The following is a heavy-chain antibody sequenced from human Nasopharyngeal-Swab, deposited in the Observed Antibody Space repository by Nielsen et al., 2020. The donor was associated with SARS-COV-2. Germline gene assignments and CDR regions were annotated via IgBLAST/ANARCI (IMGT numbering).Heavy chain of an antibody. CDR2: ISYDARDK. CDR3: ARGSDTALYYFDS. Sequence: GGSLRLSCAASGFTFSSYAMHWVRQAPAKGLEWVTVISYDARDKYYADSVKGRFTISRDNSKNTLYLQMNSLRAEDTAVYYCARGSDTALYYFDSWGQGTLVTVSS. V-gene: IGHV3-30*04. J-gene: IGHJ4*02. D-gene: IGHD5-18*01. CDR1: GFTFSSYA.